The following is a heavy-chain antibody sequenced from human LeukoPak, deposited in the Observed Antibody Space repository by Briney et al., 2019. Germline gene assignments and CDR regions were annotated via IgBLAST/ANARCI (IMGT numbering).Heavy chain of an antibody. V-gene: IGHV1-3*01. J-gene: IGHJ4*02. Sequence: ASVKVSCKASGYTFTSYAMHWVRQAPGQRLEWVGWINAGTGQTKYSQKFQRRVTITRDTSASTAYMELSSLRSEDTAVYSCARAGVVEMATIGFDYWGLGTLVTVSS. CDR1: GYTFTSYA. D-gene: IGHD5-24*01. CDR2: INAGTGQT. CDR3: ARAGVVEMATIGFDY.